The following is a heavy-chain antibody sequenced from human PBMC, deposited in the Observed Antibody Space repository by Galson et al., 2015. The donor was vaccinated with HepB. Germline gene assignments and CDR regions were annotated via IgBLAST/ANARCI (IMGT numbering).Heavy chain of an antibody. CDR2: ISGSGGSK. J-gene: IGHJ4*02. CDR3: ATTAFWGCYRDY. CDR1: GITFSTYA. V-gene: IGHV3-23*01. D-gene: IGHD3-16*02. Sequence: SLRLSCAGSGITFSTYAMSWVRQAPGKGLEWVSTISGSGGSKYYADSVKGRFTISRDNSKSTLYLQMNSLRAEDTAVYYCATTAFWGCYRDYWGLGTLVTVSS.